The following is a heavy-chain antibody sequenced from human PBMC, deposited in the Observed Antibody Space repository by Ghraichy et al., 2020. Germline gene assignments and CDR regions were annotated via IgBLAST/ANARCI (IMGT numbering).Heavy chain of an antibody. CDR3: ARDRRRDGYNFRYFDY. Sequence: GGSLKLSCAASGFTFSSYSMNWVRQAPGKGLEWVSYISSSSTIYYADSVKGRFTISRDNAKNSLYLQMNSLRAEDTAVYYCARDRRRDGYNFRYFDYWGQGTLVTVSS. J-gene: IGHJ4*02. CDR2: ISSSSTI. V-gene: IGHV3-48*01. CDR1: GFTFSSYS. D-gene: IGHD5-24*01.